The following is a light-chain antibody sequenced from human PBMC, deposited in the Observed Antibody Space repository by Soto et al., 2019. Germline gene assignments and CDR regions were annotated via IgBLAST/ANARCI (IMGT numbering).Light chain of an antibody. CDR3: SGYAGSNNFV. J-gene: IGLJ1*01. V-gene: IGLV2-8*01. CDR2: EVS. CDR1: SSDVVDNY. Sequence: QSLPSHPPSASCSPGHSVTISFTGTSSDVVDNYVSWYQQQLGKAPKLIIYEVSQRPSGVPDRFYGSKSGNTASLTVSGIQTEDEADYYCSGYAGSNNFVFGSGTKVTVL.